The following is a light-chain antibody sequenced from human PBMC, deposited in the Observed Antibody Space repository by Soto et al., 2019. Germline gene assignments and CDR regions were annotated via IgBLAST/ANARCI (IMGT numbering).Light chain of an antibody. CDR3: QQRSNRPPEDT. J-gene: IGKJ3*01. CDR1: QSVGSS. V-gene: IGKV3-11*01. Sequence: EIVLTQSPDTLSLSPGERATLSCRASQSVGSSLAWYQQKPGQAPRLLIYDASNRATGIPARFSGSGSGTDFTFTISSLEPEDFAVYYCQQRSNRPPEDTFGPGTKVDIK. CDR2: DAS.